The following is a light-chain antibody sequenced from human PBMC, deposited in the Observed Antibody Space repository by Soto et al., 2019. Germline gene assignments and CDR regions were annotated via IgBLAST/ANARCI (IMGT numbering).Light chain of an antibody. CDR1: SSDVGSYNV. CDR3: CSYAGSSTYV. J-gene: IGLJ1*01. CDR2: EGS. Sequence: QSALTQPASVSGSPGQSITISCTGTSSDVGSYNVVSWYQQYPGKTSKVMIYEGSKGPSGISNRFSGTKSGNTASLTISGLQAEDEADYYCCSYAGSSTYVFGTGTKLTVL. V-gene: IGLV2-23*01.